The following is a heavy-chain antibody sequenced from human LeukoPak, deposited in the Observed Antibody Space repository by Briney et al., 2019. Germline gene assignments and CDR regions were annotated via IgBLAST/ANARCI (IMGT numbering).Heavy chain of an antibody. CDR2: IIPNSGGT. V-gene: IGHV1-2*02. J-gene: IGHJ4*02. Sequence: ASVKVSCKASGYTFTDSYIHWVRQAPGQGLEWMGWIIPNSGGTNYAQKFQGRVTMTRDTSISTAYMELSRLRSDDTAVYYCAILQWRSPPLNYWGRGTLVTVSS. D-gene: IGHD6-19*01. CDR1: GYTFTDSY. CDR3: AILQWRSPPLNY.